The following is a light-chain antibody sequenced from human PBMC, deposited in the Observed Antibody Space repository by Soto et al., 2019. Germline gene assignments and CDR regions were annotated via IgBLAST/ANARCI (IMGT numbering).Light chain of an antibody. CDR1: QSISSR. V-gene: IGKV1-5*03. CDR2: RAS. CDR3: QEYDGHCT. Sequence: DIQMTQSPSTLSASVGDRVTITCRASQSISSRLAWYQQKPGKAPKLLIYRASTLESGGPSRFSGSGSGTEFTLTISSLQPDDFATYFCQEYDGHCTFGQGTKLEIK. J-gene: IGKJ2*02.